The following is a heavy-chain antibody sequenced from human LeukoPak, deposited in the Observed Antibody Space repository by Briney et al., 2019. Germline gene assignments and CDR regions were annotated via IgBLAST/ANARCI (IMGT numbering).Heavy chain of an antibody. CDR1: GFTFDDHA. V-gene: IGHV3-9*01. CDR2: ISWNSGSI. D-gene: IGHD3-10*02. Sequence: GRSLRLSCVASGFTFDDHAMHWVRQAPGKGLEWVSGISWNSGSIGYAASVKGRFTISRDNAKNSLYLQMNSLRAEDTALYYCAKDFGYYYVTPSIDYWGQGTLVTVSS. CDR3: AKDFGYYYVTPSIDY. J-gene: IGHJ4*02.